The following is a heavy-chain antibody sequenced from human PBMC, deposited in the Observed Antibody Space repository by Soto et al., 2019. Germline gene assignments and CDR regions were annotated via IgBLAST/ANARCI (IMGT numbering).Heavy chain of an antibody. V-gene: IGHV1-8*01. D-gene: IGHD2-15*01. Sequence: QVQLVQSGAEVKKPGASVKVSCKASGYTFTSYDINWVRQATGQGLEWMGWMNPNSGNTGYAQKFQGRVTMTRNTSISTAYMELSSLRSEDTAVYYCAIERERYGYCSGGSGYPINWFDPWGQGTLVTVSS. CDR3: AIERERYGYCSGGSGYPINWFDP. CDR1: GYTFTSYD. CDR2: MNPNSGNT. J-gene: IGHJ5*02.